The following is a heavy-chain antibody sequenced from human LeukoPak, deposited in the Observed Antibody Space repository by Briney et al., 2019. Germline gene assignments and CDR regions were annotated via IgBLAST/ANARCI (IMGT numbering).Heavy chain of an antibody. CDR1: GFTFSSYW. J-gene: IGHJ4*02. D-gene: IGHD3-22*01. V-gene: IGHV3-74*01. CDR3: ARDPLGYDSSGYYDY. Sequence: GGSLRLSCAASGFTFSSYWMHWVRQAPGKGXXXXXXINSDGSSTSYADSVKGRFTISRDNAKNTLYLQMNSLRAEDTAVYYCARDPLGYDSSGYYDYWGQGTLVTVSS. CDR2: INSDGSST.